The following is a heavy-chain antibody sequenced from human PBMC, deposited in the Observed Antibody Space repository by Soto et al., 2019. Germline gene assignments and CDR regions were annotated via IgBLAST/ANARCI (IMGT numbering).Heavy chain of an antibody. D-gene: IGHD3-10*01. V-gene: IGHV4-59*01. CDR3: ARESNYYGSGSYDY. CDR2: IYYSGST. J-gene: IGHJ4*02. Sequence: PGKGLEWIVYIYYSGSTNYNPSLKSRVTISVDTSKNQFSLKLSSVTAADTAVYYCARESNYYGSGSYDYWGQGTLVTV.